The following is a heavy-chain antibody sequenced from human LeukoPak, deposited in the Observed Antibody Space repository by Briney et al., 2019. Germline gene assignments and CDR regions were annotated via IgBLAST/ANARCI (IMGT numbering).Heavy chain of an antibody. V-gene: IGHV3-23*01. CDR2: ISGSGGST. CDR3: AKDRGGGSQLGDAYDV. CDR1: GFTFSSYA. J-gene: IGHJ3*01. Sequence: GGSLRLSCAASGFTFSSYAMSWVRQAPGKGLGWVSAISGSGGSTYYADSVKGRFAISRDNSKNTLYLQMNSLRAEDTALYYCAKDRGGGSQLGDAYDVWGQGTMVSVSS. D-gene: IGHD5-24*01.